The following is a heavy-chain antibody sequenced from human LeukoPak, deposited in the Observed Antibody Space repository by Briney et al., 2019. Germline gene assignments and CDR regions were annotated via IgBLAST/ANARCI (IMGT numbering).Heavy chain of an antibody. D-gene: IGHD5-24*01. CDR3: ARERGGYQRWLQPELDY. V-gene: IGHV1-46*01. CDR1: GYTFTSYY. CDR2: INPSGGST. J-gene: IGHJ4*02. Sequence: ASVKVSCKESGYTFTSYYMHWVRQAPGQGLEWMGLINPSGGSTSYAQKFQGRVTMTRDTSTSTVYMELSSLRSEDTAVYYCARERGGYQRWLQPELDYWGQGTLVTVSS.